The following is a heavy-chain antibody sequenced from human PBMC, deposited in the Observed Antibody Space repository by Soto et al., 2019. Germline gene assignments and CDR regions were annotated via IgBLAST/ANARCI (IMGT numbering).Heavy chain of an antibody. J-gene: IGHJ3*02. V-gene: IGHV1-18*01. D-gene: IGHD2-15*01. Sequence: VKVSCKASAYTFTSYGISWVRQAPGQGLEWMGWISAYNGNTNYAQKLQGRVTMTTDTSTSTAYMELRSLRSDDTAVYYCARGKLGYCSGGSCLDAFDIWGQGTMVTVSS. CDR2: ISAYNGNT. CDR1: AYTFTSYG. CDR3: ARGKLGYCSGGSCLDAFDI.